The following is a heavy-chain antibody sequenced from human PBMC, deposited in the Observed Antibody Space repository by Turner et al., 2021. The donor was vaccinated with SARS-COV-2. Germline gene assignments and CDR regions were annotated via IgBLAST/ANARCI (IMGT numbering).Heavy chain of an antibody. CDR3: AKPLYDILTGYYGEDAFDI. D-gene: IGHD3-9*01. V-gene: IGHV3-30*18. J-gene: IGHJ3*02. CDR2: ISSDGSNK. CDR1: GFTFSSYG. Sequence: QVQLVESGGGVVQPGRSLSLSCAASGFTFSSYGMHWVRQAPGKGLEWVAGISSDGSNKYYADSVKGRFTISRDNSKNTLYLQMNSLRAEDTAVYYCAKPLYDILTGYYGEDAFDIWGQGTMVTVSS.